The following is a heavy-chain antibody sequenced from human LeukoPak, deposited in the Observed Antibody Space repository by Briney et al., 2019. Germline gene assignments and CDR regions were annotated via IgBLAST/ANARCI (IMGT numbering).Heavy chain of an antibody. CDR1: GYTFTGYY. CDR3: ARGRHYYDASDYYYEGDAFDI. Sequence: ASVKVSFKASGYTFTGYYMHWVRQAPGQGLEWMGIVNPSGGSASYAQKFQGRVTMTRDMSTSTVYMELSSLRSEDTAVYFCARGRHYYDASDYYYEGDAFDIWGQGTMVTVSS. CDR2: VNPSGGSA. V-gene: IGHV1-46*01. J-gene: IGHJ3*02. D-gene: IGHD3-22*01.